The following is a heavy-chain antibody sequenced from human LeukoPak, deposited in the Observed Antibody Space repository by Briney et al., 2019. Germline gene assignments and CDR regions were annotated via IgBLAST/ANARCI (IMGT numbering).Heavy chain of an antibody. D-gene: IGHD6-19*01. CDR1: GFRFDDYA. V-gene: IGHV3-9*01. Sequence: GGSLRLSCAASGFRFDDYAMYWVRQCPGKGLEWVSGITWNSGTIDYADSVKGRFTISRDNAKSSLYLQMNSLRAEDTALYYCAKGSDSGWYQDYWGQGTLVTVST. CDR2: ITWNSGTI. J-gene: IGHJ4*02. CDR3: AKGSDSGWYQDY.